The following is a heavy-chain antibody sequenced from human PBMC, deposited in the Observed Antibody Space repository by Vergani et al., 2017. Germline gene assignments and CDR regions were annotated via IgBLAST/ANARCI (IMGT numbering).Heavy chain of an antibody. D-gene: IGHD3-22*01. J-gene: IGHJ4*02. CDR2: INHSGST. Sequence: QVQLQQWGAGLLKPSETLSLTCAVYGGSFSGYYWSWIRQPPGKGLEWIGEINHSGSTNYNPSLKSRVTISVDTSKNQFSLKLSSVTAADTAVYYCARAGGDSESSGYLYWGQGTLVTVSS. CDR1: GGSFSGYY. V-gene: IGHV4-34*01. CDR3: ARAGGDSESSGYLY.